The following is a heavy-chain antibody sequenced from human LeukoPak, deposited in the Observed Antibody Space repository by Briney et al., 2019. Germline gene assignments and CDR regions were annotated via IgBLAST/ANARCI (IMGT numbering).Heavy chain of an antibody. CDR1: GFNVNSNY. Sequence: GGSLRLSCAASGFNVNSNYMSWVRQAPGKGLEWVSYISSSGSTIYYADSVKGRFTISRDNAKNSLYLQMNSLRAEDTAVYYCARDSGSWDYDFWSGYPFDYWGQGTLVTVSS. V-gene: IGHV3-11*04. D-gene: IGHD3-3*01. J-gene: IGHJ4*02. CDR3: ARDSGSWDYDFWSGYPFDY. CDR2: ISSSGSTI.